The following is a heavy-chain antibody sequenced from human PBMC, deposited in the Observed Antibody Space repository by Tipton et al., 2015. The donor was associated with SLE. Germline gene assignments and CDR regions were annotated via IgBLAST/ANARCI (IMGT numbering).Heavy chain of an antibody. CDR1: GGSIRSYY. CDR3: AREASYCGGDCYPSWFDP. CDR2: INHSGST. Sequence: TLSLTCTVSGGSIRSYYWSWIRQSPGKRLEWIGEINHSGSTNYNPSLKSRVTISVDTSKNQFSLKLSSVTAADTAVYYCAREASYCGGDCYPSWFDPWGQGTLVTVSS. V-gene: IGHV4-34*01. D-gene: IGHD2-21*01. J-gene: IGHJ5*02.